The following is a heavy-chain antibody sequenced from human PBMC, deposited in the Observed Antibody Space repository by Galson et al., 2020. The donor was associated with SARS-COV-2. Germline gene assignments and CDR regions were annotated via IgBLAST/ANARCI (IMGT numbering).Heavy chain of an antibody. J-gene: IGHJ6*02. CDR3: ARELGWSGDIKGFSDYGMLTGYLGGYYYYGMDV. D-gene: IGHD3-9*01. V-gene: IGHV3-21*01. CDR2: ISSSSSYI. CDR1: GFTFSSYS. Sequence: GGSLRLSCAASGFTFSSYSMNWVRQAPGKGLEWVSSISSSSSYIYYADSVKGRFTISRDNAKNSLYLQMNSLRAEDTAGYYCARELGWSGDIKGFSDYGMLTGYLGGYYYYGMDVWGQGTTVTVSS.